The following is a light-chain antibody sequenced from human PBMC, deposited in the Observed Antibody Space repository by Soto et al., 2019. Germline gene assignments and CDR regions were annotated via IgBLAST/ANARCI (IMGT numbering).Light chain of an antibody. J-gene: IGKJ4*01. CDR1: QSVTTF. CDR3: QHRTNWPLS. CDR2: DAS. Sequence: EIVLTHSPVTLSLSPGERATLSCRASQSVTTFLAWYPQKPGQAPRLLIYDASKRATGIPARFSGSGSGTDFTLTNSSLEPEDFAVYYCQHRTNWPLSFGGGTEVEIK. V-gene: IGKV3-11*01.